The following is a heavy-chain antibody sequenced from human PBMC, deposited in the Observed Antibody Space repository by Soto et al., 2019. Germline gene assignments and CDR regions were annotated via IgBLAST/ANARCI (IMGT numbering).Heavy chain of an antibody. V-gene: IGHV1-46*01. CDR1: GYTFTSYY. J-gene: IGHJ4*02. D-gene: IGHD5-18*01. CDR3: ALRAIWLFDY. CDR2: INPSGGRT. Sequence: QVQLVQSGAEVKKPGASVKVSCKASGYTFTSYYMHWVRQAPGQGLEWMGIINPSGGRTSYAQKFQGRVTMTGDTSTNTVYMELSSLRSEDTAVYYCALRAIWLFDYWGQGTLVTVSS.